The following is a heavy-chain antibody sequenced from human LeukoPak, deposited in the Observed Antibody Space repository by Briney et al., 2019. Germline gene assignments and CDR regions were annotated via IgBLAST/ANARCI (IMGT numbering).Heavy chain of an antibody. Sequence: SGPALVQPPQTLTLTCTFSGFSLTTLEVSVNWIRQPPGKALEWLARIDWDDDTYYTTSLKSRLTISKDTSKNQVVLTMTNMDPVDTATYYCARGRYYFDYWGQGALVSVSS. V-gene: IGHV2-70*11. CDR2: IDWDDDT. CDR3: ARGRYYFDY. J-gene: IGHJ4*02. CDR1: GFSLTTLEVS.